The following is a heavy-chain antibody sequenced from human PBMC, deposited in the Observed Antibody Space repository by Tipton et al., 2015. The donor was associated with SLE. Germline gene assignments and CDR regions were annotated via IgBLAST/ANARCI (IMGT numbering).Heavy chain of an antibody. Sequence: TLSLTCTVSGGSISSDYWTWIRQPPGKGLEWIGSIFYTGSTTYNPSLKSRLTMSVDTPKNQFSLKLTSMTAADTAVYYCARISVDTTMAQRVDYGMDVWGQGTTVTVSS. CDR3: ARISVDTTMAQRVDYGMDV. CDR2: IFYTGST. D-gene: IGHD5-18*01. CDR1: GGSISSDY. J-gene: IGHJ6*02. V-gene: IGHV4-59*01.